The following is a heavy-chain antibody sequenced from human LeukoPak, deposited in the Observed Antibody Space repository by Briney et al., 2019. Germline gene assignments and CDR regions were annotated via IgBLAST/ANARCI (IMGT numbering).Heavy chain of an antibody. D-gene: IGHD6-19*01. Sequence: GGSLRLSCAASGFTFSSYATHWVRQAPGKGLEWVAVISYDGSNKYYADSVKGRFTISRDNSKNTLYLQMNSLRAEDTAVYYCARAKAVAGPFDYWGQGTLVTVSS. J-gene: IGHJ4*02. CDR1: GFTFSSYA. CDR2: ISYDGSNK. CDR3: ARAKAVAGPFDY. V-gene: IGHV3-30-3*01.